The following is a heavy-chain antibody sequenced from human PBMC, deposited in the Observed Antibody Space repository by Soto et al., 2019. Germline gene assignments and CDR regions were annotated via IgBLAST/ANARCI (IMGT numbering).Heavy chain of an antibody. J-gene: IGHJ6*02. CDR3: ARDNDSSGYDYGMDV. CDR2: IYHSGST. Sequence: PSETLSLTCSVSGGSIKTADYYWSWIRQPPGKGLEWIGEIYHSGSTNYNPSLKSRVTISVDKSKNQFSLKLSSVTAADTAVYYCARDNDSSGYDYGMDVWGQGTTVTVSS. D-gene: IGHD3-22*01. CDR1: GGSIKTADYY. V-gene: IGHV4-39*07.